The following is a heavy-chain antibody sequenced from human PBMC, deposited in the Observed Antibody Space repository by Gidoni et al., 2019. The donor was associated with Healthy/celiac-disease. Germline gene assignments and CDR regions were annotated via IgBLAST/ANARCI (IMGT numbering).Heavy chain of an antibody. V-gene: IGHV5-10-1*03. J-gene: IGHJ4*02. CDR3: AWYGDYYDLAI. CDR2: IDPSDSYT. Sequence: EAQLVQSGAEVKTPVVSLRISCQGSGHSFTSYWISWVRQMPGKGLAWMGRIDPSDSYTNYSTTFQGHVTISADKSISTAYLQWSSLKASDTAMYYCAWYGDYYDLAIWGQGTLVTVSS. D-gene: IGHD4-17*01. CDR1: GHSFTSYW.